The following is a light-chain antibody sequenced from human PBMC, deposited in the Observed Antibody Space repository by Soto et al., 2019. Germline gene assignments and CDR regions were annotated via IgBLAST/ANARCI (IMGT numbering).Light chain of an antibody. CDR1: QSVSSSY. Sequence: EIVLTQSPGTLSLSPVERATLSCRASQSVSSSYLAWYQQKPGRAPRLLIYGASNRATGIPDRFSGSGSGTDFTLTISRLEPEDFAVYYCQQYGSSPTFGQGTRLEIK. V-gene: IGKV3-20*01. J-gene: IGKJ5*01. CDR2: GAS. CDR3: QQYGSSPT.